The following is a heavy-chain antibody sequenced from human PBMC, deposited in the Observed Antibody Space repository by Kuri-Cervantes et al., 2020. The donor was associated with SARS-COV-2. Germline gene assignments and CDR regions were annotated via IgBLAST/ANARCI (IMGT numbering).Heavy chain of an antibody. Sequence: GESLKISCAASGFTFSSYAMHWVRQAPGKGLEWVAVISYDGSNKYYADSVKGRFTISRDNSKNTLYLQMNSRRAEDTAVYYCARDGRDLDTAMVYYGMDVWGQGTTVTVSS. CDR1: GFTFSSYA. V-gene: IGHV3-30-3*01. J-gene: IGHJ6*02. CDR2: ISYDGSNK. CDR3: ARDGRDLDTAMVYYGMDV. D-gene: IGHD5-18*01.